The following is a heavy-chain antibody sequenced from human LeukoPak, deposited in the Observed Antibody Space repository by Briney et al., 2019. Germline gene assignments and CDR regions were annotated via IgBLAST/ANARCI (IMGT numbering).Heavy chain of an antibody. V-gene: IGHV3-53*01. Sequence: GGVLRPSCAAPWVSVTSNNKRWGRPAPREGVGWGSINFYGGSTYYADSVKGRFTISRDNSKNTLYLQMNSLRAEDTAVYYCARATYSSSWYRGAFDIWGQGAMVTVSS. CDR2: NFYGGST. CDR1: WVSVTSNN. D-gene: IGHD6-13*01. J-gene: IGHJ3*02. CDR3: ARATYSSSWYRGAFDI.